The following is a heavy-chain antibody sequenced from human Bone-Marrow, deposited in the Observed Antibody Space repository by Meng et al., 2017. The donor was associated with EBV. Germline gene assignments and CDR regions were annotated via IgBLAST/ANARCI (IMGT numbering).Heavy chain of an antibody. J-gene: IGHJ4*02. CDR2: VNHTGST. V-gene: IGHV4-34*01. CDR1: GGSFSDYY. CDR3: VRDGKYFGTPGSLDY. D-gene: IGHD3-10*01. Sequence: QVQLQQWGAGLLKPSETLSLTCGVYGGSFSDYYWRWSRHSPGKGLEWIGEVNHTGSTKYNPSLNSRVTIPVHTSKNQFSLKLSSVTAADTAVYYCVRDGKYFGTPGSLDYWGQGTLVTVSA.